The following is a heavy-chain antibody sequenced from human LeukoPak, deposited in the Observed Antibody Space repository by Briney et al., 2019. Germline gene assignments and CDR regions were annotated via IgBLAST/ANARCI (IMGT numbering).Heavy chain of an antibody. Sequence: PSETLSLTCTVSGGSISSSSYYLGWIRQPPGKGLEWIGSIYYSGSTYYNPSLKSRVTISVDTSKNQFSLKLSSVTAADTAVYYCARPDSGSYNHFDYWGQGTLVTVSS. CDR1: GGSISSSSYY. CDR3: ARPDSGSYNHFDY. CDR2: IYYSGST. V-gene: IGHV4-39*01. D-gene: IGHD3-10*01. J-gene: IGHJ4*02.